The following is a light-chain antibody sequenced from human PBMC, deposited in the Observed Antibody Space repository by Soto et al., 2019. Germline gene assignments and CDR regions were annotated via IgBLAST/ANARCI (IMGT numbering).Light chain of an antibody. V-gene: IGKV2-30*01. CDR2: KVS. CDR1: QSLLSSEGNTY. J-gene: IGKJ1*01. Sequence: DVVMTQSPLSLAVTLGQPASISCRSSQSLLSSEGNTYLNWFQQRPGQSPRRLIYKVSNRDSGVPDRFSGSGSGTDFTLNISRVEAEDVGVDYCMQGSHWPLWTFGQGTKVEIK. CDR3: MQGSHWPLWT.